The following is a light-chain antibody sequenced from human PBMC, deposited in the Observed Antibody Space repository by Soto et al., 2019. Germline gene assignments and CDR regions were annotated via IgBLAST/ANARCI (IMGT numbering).Light chain of an antibody. Sequence: EIVMTQSPATLYVSPGERATLSCRASQSVSSNLAWYQQKPGQAPRLLIYGVSTRATGIPARFSGSGSGTEFTLTISSLQSEDFAVYYCQQYNNWGVTFGQGTKLEIK. CDR3: QQYNNWGVT. CDR2: GVS. CDR1: QSVSSN. V-gene: IGKV3-15*01. J-gene: IGKJ2*01.